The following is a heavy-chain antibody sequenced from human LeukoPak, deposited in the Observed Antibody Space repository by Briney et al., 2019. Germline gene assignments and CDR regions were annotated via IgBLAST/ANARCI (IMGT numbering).Heavy chain of an antibody. J-gene: IGHJ5*02. D-gene: IGHD3-16*01. V-gene: IGHV3-11*06. Sequence: PGGSLRLSCAASGFTFSDYYMSWLRQAPGKGLEWVSYISSSSSYTNYADSVKGRFTISRDNAKNSLYLQMNSLRAEDTAVYYCARDLYDYVWGSYFDPWGQGTLVTVSS. CDR3: ARDLYDYVWGSYFDP. CDR2: ISSSSSYT. CDR1: GFTFSDYY.